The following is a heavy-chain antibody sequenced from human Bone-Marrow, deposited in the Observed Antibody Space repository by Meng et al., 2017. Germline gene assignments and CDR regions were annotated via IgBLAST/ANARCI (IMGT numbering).Heavy chain of an antibody. Sequence: GESLKISCAASGFTIISYSMNWVRQAPGKGLEWVSSISGSSDYIYYADSVKGRFTISRDNAKNSLYLQIHSLRAEDTAVFYCARDTVDFGSNPRHYYYAMDVWGQGTTVTVSS. V-gene: IGHV3-21*01. J-gene: IGHJ6*02. CDR3: ARDTVDFGSNPRHYYYAMDV. D-gene: IGHD2-15*01. CDR1: GFTIISYS. CDR2: ISGSSDYI.